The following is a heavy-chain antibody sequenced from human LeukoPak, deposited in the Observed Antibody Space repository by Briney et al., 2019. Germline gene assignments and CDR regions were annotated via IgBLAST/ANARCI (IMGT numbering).Heavy chain of an antibody. D-gene: IGHD1-7*01. J-gene: IGHJ4*02. CDR2: ISYSGST. CDR3: ARHEWNYVTYFDF. Sequence: GSLRLSCAASGFTFSDYYMSWIRQPPGKGLEWIGSISYSGSTYYNPSLRNRITIFVDTSKNQFSLKLSSVTAADTAVYYCARHEWNYVTYFDFWGQGTRVTVSS. V-gene: IGHV4-39*01. CDR1: GFTFSDYY.